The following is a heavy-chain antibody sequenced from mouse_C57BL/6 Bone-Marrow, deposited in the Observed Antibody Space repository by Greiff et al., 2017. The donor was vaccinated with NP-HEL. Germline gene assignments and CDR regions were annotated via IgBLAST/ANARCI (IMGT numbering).Heavy chain of an antibody. Sequence: VQLQQSGAELVKPGASVKLSCKASGYTFTSYWMHWVKQRPGQGLEWIGMIHPNSGSTNYNEKFKSKATLTVDKSSSTAYMQLSSLTSEDSAVYYCGRRGGYYYGSSYWYFDVWGTGTTVTVSS. J-gene: IGHJ1*03. CDR2: IHPNSGST. CDR3: GRRGGYYYGSSYWYFDV. D-gene: IGHD1-1*01. V-gene: IGHV1-64*01. CDR1: GYTFTSYW.